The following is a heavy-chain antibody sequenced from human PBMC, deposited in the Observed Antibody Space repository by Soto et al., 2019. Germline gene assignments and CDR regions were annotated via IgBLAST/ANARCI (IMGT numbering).Heavy chain of an antibody. Sequence: ASVKVSCKASGYTFTSYGISWVRQAPGQGLEWMGWISAYNGNTNYAQKLQGRVTMTTDTSTSTAYMELRSLRSDDTAVYYCARWACIGGSCYTYWFDPWGRGTLVTVSS. V-gene: IGHV1-18*01. CDR3: ARWACIGGSCYTYWFDP. J-gene: IGHJ5*02. D-gene: IGHD2-15*01. CDR2: ISAYNGNT. CDR1: GYTFTSYG.